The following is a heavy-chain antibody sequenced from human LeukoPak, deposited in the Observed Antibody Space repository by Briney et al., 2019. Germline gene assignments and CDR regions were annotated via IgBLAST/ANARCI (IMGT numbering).Heavy chain of an antibody. CDR1: GFVFRNYA. Sequence: GGSLRLSCAASGFVFRNYAMSWVRQAPGKGLEWVSAITGSGDTTYYADSVKGRFTISRDNSKNTLYVEMNTLRAEDTAVYYCAKWGDYDILTGYYVSDFWGQGTLVTVSS. D-gene: IGHD3-9*01. V-gene: IGHV3-23*01. J-gene: IGHJ4*02. CDR3: AKWGDYDILTGYYVSDF. CDR2: ITGSGDTT.